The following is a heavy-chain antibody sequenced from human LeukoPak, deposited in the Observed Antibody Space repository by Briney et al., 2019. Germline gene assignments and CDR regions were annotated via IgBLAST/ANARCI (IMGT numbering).Heavy chain of an antibody. CDR1: GYTFTGYY. V-gene: IGHV1-2*02. J-gene: IGHJ4*02. CDR3: ARGGIVVVVAATPAGTQTHDY. Sequence: ASVKVSCKASGYTFTGYYMHWVRQAPGQGLEWMGWINPNSGGTNYAQKFQGRVTMTGDTSISTAYMELSRLRSDDTAVYYCARGGIVVVVAATPAGTQTHDYWGQGTLVTVSS. D-gene: IGHD2-15*01. CDR2: INPNSGGT.